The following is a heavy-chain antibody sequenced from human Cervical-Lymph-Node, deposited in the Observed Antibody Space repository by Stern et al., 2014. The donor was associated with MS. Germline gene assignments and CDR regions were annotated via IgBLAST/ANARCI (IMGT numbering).Heavy chain of an antibody. J-gene: IGHJ6*02. D-gene: IGHD3-22*01. Sequence: QLQLQESGPGLVKPSQTLSLTCTVSGGSIASSSSYWSWIRQPAGKGLEWIGRIFTSGSTNYNPSLQSRVTLSVDTSKNQFSLRLSSVTAADTAVYYCAREDYDGSGHPYYYGLDVWGQGTTVTVSS. CDR2: IFTSGST. CDR3: AREDYDGSGHPYYYGLDV. V-gene: IGHV4-61*02. CDR1: GGSIASSSSY.